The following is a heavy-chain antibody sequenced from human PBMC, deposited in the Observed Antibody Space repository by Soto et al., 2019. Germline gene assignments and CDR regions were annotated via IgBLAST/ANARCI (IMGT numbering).Heavy chain of an antibody. Sequence: QVQLVESGGGVVQPGTSLRLSCAPSGFTFSDYGIHWVRQSPGKGLEWVAVISHDGGDIFYADSVKGRFTISRDNSKNTLNLQMNSLKPEDTAVYYCARNPRNRASTSCTPHPLKNWSDPWGQGPLVAVSS. CDR3: ARNPRNRASTSCTPHPLKNWSDP. J-gene: IGHJ5*02. V-gene: IGHV3-30*03. CDR2: ISHDGGDI. D-gene: IGHD2-2*01. CDR1: GFTFSDYG.